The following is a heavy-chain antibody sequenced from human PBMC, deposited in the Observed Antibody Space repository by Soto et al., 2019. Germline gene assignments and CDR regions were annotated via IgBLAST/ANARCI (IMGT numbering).Heavy chain of an antibody. CDR1: GFTFSSYA. J-gene: IGHJ3*02. Sequence: GGSLRLSCAASGFTFSSYAMSWVRQAPGKGLEWVSAISGSGGSTYYADSVKGRFTISRDNSKNTLYLQMNSLTAEDTAVYYCAKDFSMGSGFDAFDIWGQGTMVTVSS. D-gene: IGHD3-22*01. CDR2: ISGSGGST. V-gene: IGHV3-23*01. CDR3: AKDFSMGSGFDAFDI.